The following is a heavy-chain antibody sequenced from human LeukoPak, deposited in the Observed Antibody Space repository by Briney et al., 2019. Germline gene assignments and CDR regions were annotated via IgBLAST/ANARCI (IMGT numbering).Heavy chain of an antibody. CDR1: GFTFSDSW. J-gene: IGHJ4*02. CDR2: MNADGTTI. CDR3: VRGTSNWYGVDF. Sequence: GGSLRLSCAASGFTFSDSWMHWVRQRPGKGLVWVSYMNADGTTIAHADSVRGRFTMSRDNAKNTLYLQMNSLTDEDTGVYFCVRGTSNWYGVDFWGRGTQVTVSS. D-gene: IGHD6-13*01. V-gene: IGHV3-74*01.